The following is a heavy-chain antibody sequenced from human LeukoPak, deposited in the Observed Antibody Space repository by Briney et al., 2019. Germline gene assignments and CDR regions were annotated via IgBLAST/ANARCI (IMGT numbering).Heavy chain of an antibody. Sequence: GGSLRLSCAASGFTFSSYGMHWVRQAPGKGLEWVANIKHDGSEKNYVDSVKGRFTISRDNAKNSVYLQMNSLSGEDTAVYYCARDKVGGSMAGSNFDYWGQGTLVTVSS. V-gene: IGHV3-7*01. D-gene: IGHD6-19*01. J-gene: IGHJ4*02. CDR3: ARDKVGGSMAGSNFDY. CDR2: IKHDGSEK. CDR1: GFTFSSYG.